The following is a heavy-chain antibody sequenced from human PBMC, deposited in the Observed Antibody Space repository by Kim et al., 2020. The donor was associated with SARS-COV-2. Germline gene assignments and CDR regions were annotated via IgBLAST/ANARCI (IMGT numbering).Heavy chain of an antibody. D-gene: IGHD6-6*01. CDR2: IYPGDSDT. Sequence: GESLKISCKGSGSSQTNYWIGWVRQMPGKGLEWMGIIYPGDSDTTYSPSFQGQVTISADKSISTAYLQWSSLKASDTAMYYCARVFYEYSSSSLDFLFYYFDYWGQGTLVTVSS. V-gene: IGHV5-51*01. J-gene: IGHJ4*02. CDR1: GSSQTNYW. CDR3: ARVFYEYSSSSLDFLFYYFDY.